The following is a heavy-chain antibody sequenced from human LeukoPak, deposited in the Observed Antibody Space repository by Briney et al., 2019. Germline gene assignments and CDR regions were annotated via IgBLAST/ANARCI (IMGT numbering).Heavy chain of an antibody. J-gene: IGHJ4*02. D-gene: IGHD3-10*01. Sequence: PSETLSLTCTVSGGSISSSGYYWGWIRQPPGKGLEWIASIYYSGSTYYNPSLKSRVTISVDTSKNQLSLKLSSVTAADTAVYYCASSKNYYGSGSYYHFDYWGQGTLVTVSS. CDR3: ASSKNYYGSGSYYHFDY. CDR1: GGSISSSGYY. CDR2: IYYSGST. V-gene: IGHV4-39*07.